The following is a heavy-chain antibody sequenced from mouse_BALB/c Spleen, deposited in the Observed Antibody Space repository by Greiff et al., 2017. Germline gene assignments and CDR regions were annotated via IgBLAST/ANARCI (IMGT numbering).Heavy chain of an antibody. D-gene: IGHD2-2*01. J-gene: IGHJ3*01. Sequence: EVQVVESGGGLVKPGGSLKLSCAASGFTFSDYYMYWVRQTPEKRLEWVATISDGGSYTYYPDSVKGRFTISRDNAKNNLYLQMSSLKSEDTAMYYCARGGNGYGGFAYWGQGTLVTVSA. CDR1: GFTFSDYY. V-gene: IGHV5-4*02. CDR2: ISDGGSYT. CDR3: ARGGNGYGGFAY.